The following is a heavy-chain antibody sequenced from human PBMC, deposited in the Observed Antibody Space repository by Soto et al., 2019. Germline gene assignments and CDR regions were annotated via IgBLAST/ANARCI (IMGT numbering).Heavy chain of an antibody. V-gene: IGHV1-3*01. J-gene: IGHJ5*02. Sequence: QVHMVQSGAELKKPGASVKVSCEASGYRFTDYAIHWVRQAPGQGLEWMGWMNACTGNTKYSHTLQGRLTLTRATSANTAYMELNRLTSQDTAVYFCARDRSYPDHWGQGTLVTVSS. D-gene: IGHD3-10*01. CDR3: ARDRSYPDH. CDR2: MNACTGNT. CDR1: GYRFTDYA.